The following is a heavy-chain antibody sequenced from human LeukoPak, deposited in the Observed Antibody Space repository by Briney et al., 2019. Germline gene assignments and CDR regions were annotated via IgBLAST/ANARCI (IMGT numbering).Heavy chain of an antibody. CDR3: ARGGAARPDY. V-gene: IGHV3-21*01. CDR2: ISSSSTYI. CDR1: GFTFSSYT. D-gene: IGHD6-6*01. J-gene: IGHJ4*02. Sequence: PGGSLRLSCAASGFTFSSYTMNWVRQAPGKGLEWVSSISSSSTYIYYADSVRGRFTISRDNARSSLYLQMNSLRAEDTAVYYCARGGAARPDYWGQGTLVTVFS.